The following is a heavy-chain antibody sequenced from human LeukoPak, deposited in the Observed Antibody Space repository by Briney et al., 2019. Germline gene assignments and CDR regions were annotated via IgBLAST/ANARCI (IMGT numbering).Heavy chain of an antibody. CDR2: ISGSGGDT. D-gene: IGHD3-22*01. J-gene: IGHJ6*02. CDR1: GFTFSNFP. CDR3: AKVGHDSSGYYYYGLDV. Sequence: GGSLRLSCAASGFTFSNFPMTWVRRAPGKGLESFSSISGSGGDTYYTDSVKGRFTISRDNLNNTLYLQMNSLRAEDTAVYYCAKVGHDSSGYYYYGLDVWGQGTTVTVSS. V-gene: IGHV3-23*01.